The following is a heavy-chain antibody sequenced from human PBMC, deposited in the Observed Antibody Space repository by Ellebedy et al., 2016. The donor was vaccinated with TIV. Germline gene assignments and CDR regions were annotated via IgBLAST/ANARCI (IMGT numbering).Heavy chain of an antibody. J-gene: IGHJ4*02. CDR2: ISRDGDNT. Sequence: PGGSLRLSCAASGFTFSFSWMHWVRQAPGKGLVWVSRISRDGDNTNYADSVKGRFTISRDNAKNTLYLQMNGLRVEDTALYYCTTDEGGSFDSWGQGTLVTVSS. CDR1: GFTFSFSW. D-gene: IGHD5-12*01. V-gene: IGHV3-74*01. CDR3: TTDEGGSFDS.